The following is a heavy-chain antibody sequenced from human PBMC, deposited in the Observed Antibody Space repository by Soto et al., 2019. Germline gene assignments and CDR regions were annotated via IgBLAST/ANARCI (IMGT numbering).Heavy chain of an antibody. Sequence: QVQLVQSGAEVKKPGASVKVSCKASGYTFTSYGISWVRQAPGQGLEWMGWISAYNGNTNYAQKLQGRVTMTPDTSTSTAYMELRSLRSDDTDVYYCARDQGDYSFLLEYNWFDPWGQGTLVTVSS. J-gene: IGHJ5*02. CDR3: ARDQGDYSFLLEYNWFDP. CDR2: ISAYNGNT. D-gene: IGHD3-9*01. V-gene: IGHV1-18*01. CDR1: GYTFTSYG.